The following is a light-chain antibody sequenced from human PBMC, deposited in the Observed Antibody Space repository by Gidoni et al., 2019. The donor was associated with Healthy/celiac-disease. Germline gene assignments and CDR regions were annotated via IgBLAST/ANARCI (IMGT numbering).Light chain of an antibody. CDR1: QSLSSW. Sequence: DIQMTQSPSTLSASVGDRVTITCRASQSLSSWLAWYQQKPGKAPKLLIYDASSLESGVPSRFSGRGSGTEFTLTISSLQPDDFATYYCQQYNSYSWTFXQXTKVXIK. CDR2: DAS. V-gene: IGKV1-5*01. CDR3: QQYNSYSWT. J-gene: IGKJ1*01.